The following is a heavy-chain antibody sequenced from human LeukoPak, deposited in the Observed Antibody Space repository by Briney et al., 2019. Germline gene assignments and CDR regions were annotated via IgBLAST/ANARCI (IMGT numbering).Heavy chain of an antibody. J-gene: IGHJ4*02. V-gene: IGHV3-23*01. CDR2: ISGSGDNT. D-gene: IGHD3-22*01. CDR1: GFTFSSYS. Sequence: GGSLRLSCAASGFTFSSYSMTWVRQAPGKGLEWVSTISGSGDNTYYADSMKGRFTISRDNSKNSLSLQLNSLRAEDTALYYCAKVTTRYYFDYWGQGTLVTVSS. CDR3: AKVTTRYYFDY.